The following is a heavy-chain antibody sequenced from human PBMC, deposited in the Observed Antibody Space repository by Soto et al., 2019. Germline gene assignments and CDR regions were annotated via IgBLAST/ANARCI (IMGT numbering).Heavy chain of an antibody. V-gene: IGHV3-30*18. Sequence: QVQLVESGGGVVQPVRSLRLSCAASGFTFSSYGMHWVRQAPGKGLEWVAVISYDGSNKYYADSVKGRFTISRDNSKNTLYLQMNSLRAEDTAVYYCAKNYYGSGSYSAEVGDYWGQGTLVTVSS. CDR2: ISYDGSNK. D-gene: IGHD3-10*01. J-gene: IGHJ4*02. CDR1: GFTFSSYG. CDR3: AKNYYGSGSYSAEVGDY.